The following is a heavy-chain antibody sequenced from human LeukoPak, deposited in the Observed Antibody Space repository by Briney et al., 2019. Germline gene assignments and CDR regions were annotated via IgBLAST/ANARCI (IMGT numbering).Heavy chain of an antibody. D-gene: IGHD1-26*01. CDR2: INHSGST. V-gene: IGHV4-34*01. CDR1: GGSFSGYY. CDR3: ARGLRWELLS. Sequence: SETLSLTCAVYGGSFSGYYWSWIRQPPGKGLEWIGEINHSGSTNYYPSLKSRVTISVDTSKNQFSLKLSSVTAADTAVYYCARGLRWELLSWGQGTLVTVSS. J-gene: IGHJ4*02.